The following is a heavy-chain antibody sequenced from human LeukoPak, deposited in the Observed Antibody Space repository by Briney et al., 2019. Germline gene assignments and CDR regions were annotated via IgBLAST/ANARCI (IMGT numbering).Heavy chain of an antibody. CDR3: ARGHIVVVTAIPVGTNWFDP. CDR2: IYYSGST. Sequence: SETLSLTCTVSGGSISSSSYYWGWIRQPPGKGLEWIGSIYYSGSTYYNPSLKSRVTISVDTSKNQFSLKLSSVTAADTAVYYCARGHIVVVTAIPVGTNWFDPWGQGTLVTVSS. J-gene: IGHJ5*02. V-gene: IGHV4-39*01. CDR1: GGSISSSSYY. D-gene: IGHD2-21*02.